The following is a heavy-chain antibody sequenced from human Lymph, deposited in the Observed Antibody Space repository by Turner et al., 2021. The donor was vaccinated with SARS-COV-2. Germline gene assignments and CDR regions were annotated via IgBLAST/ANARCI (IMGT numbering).Heavy chain of an antibody. CDR3: ARDSPYCSSTSCYDP. V-gene: IGHV1-69*10. J-gene: IGHJ5*02. D-gene: IGHD2-2*01. CDR2: IIPILAIA. Sequence: QVQLVQSGAEVKKTGSAVKVSCKASGGTFGSYAITWVRQAPGQGLEWMGGIIPILAIANYAQKFQGRVTITADKSTSTAYMELSSLRSEDTAVYYCARDSPYCSSTSCYDPWGQGTLVTVSS. CDR1: GGTFGSYA.